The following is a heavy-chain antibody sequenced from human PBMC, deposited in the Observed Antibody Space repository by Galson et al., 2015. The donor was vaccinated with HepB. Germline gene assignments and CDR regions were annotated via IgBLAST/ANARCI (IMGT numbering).Heavy chain of an antibody. D-gene: IGHD5-24*01. V-gene: IGHV3-23*01. Sequence: SLRLSCAASGFTFSSYAMSWVRQAPGKGLEWVSAISGSGGSTYYADSVKGRFIISRDNSKNTLYLQVNSLRAEDTAVYYCMKGPNSPYSMDVWGQGTTVTVSS. CDR1: GFTFSSYA. J-gene: IGHJ6*02. CDR2: ISGSGGST. CDR3: MKGPNSPYSMDV.